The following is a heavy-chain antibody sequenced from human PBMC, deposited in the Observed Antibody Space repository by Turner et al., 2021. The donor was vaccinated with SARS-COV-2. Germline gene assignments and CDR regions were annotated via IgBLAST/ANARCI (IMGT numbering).Heavy chain of an antibody. V-gene: IGHV3-33*01. CDR1: GFTFRSYG. D-gene: IGHD1-26*01. CDR3: ARGGGVGATTGFDI. J-gene: IGHJ3*02. Sequence: QVPLVDSGGGVVQPGSSRRLSCVASGFTFRSYGMHGVRQDPSKGLEWVAVIWYDRSNKYYADSVEGRFTISRDNSKNTLYLQMNSLRAEDTAGYYCARGGGVGATTGFDIWGQGTMVTVSS. CDR2: IWYDRSNK.